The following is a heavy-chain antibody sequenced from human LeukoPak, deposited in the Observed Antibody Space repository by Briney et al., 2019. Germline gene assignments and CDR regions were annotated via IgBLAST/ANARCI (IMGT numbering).Heavy chain of an antibody. D-gene: IGHD3-10*01. CDR3: ARVPLGFYMDV. Sequence: SETLSLTCTVSGYSISSGYYWGWIRQPPGKGLEWIGSIYHSGSTYYNPSLKSRVTISVDTSKNQFSLKLSSVTAADTAVYYCARVPLGFYMDVWGKGTTVTVSS. CDR1: GYSISSGYY. CDR2: IYHSGST. V-gene: IGHV4-38-2*02. J-gene: IGHJ6*03.